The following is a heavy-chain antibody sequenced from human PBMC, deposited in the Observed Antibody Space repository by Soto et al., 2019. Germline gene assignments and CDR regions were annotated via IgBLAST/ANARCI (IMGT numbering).Heavy chain of an antibody. Sequence: GGSLRLSCVASGFTFSSYWMSWVRQAPGKGLEWVANIKQDGSEKYYVDSVKGRFTISRDNAKNSLYLQMNSLRAEDTAVYYCARDVRFLEWLSFPDAFDIWGQGTMVTVSS. J-gene: IGHJ3*02. V-gene: IGHV3-7*01. CDR2: IKQDGSEK. CDR3: ARDVRFLEWLSFPDAFDI. CDR1: GFTFSSYW. D-gene: IGHD3-3*01.